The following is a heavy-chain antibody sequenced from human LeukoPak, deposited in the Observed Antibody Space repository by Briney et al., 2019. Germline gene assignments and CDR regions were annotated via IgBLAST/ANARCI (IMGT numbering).Heavy chain of an antibody. V-gene: IGHV3-21*04. CDR2: ISSSSSYI. D-gene: IGHD1-1*01. CDR3: AKQTRTTTAPDY. J-gene: IGHJ4*02. CDR1: GFTFSSYS. Sequence: GGSLRLSCAASGFTFSSYSMNWVRQAPGKGLEWVSSISSSSSYIYYADSVKGRFTISRDSSKNTLYLQMNSLRAEDTAVYYCAKQTRTTTAPDYWGQGTLVTVSS.